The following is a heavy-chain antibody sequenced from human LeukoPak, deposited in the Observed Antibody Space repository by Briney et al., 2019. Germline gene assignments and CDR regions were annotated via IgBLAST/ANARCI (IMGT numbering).Heavy chain of an antibody. CDR3: ARDRSRGVITMIVVAQLPGFDP. D-gene: IGHD3-22*01. CDR1: GGSISSYY. J-gene: IGHJ5*02. V-gene: IGHV4-59*01. Sequence: SETLSLTCTVSGGSISSYYWSWIRQPPGKGLEWIGYIYYSGRTNYNPSLKSRVTISVDTSKNQFSLKLSSVTAADTAVYYCARDRSRGVITMIVVAQLPGFDPWGQGTLVTVSS. CDR2: IYYSGRT.